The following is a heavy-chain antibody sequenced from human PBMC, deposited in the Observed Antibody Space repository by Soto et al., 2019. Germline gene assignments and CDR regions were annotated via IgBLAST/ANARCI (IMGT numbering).Heavy chain of an antibody. CDR1: GYTCTNYG. V-gene: IGHV1-18*01. CDR3: ARDTMTGYLQFDY. Sequence: QVQLVQSGAEVEKPGASVKVSCRASGYTCTNYGISWVRQAPGQGLEWMGWINANNGNTNYAQTLQGRVTMTTDTSTSTAYMELRSLRSDDTAVYYCARDTMTGYLQFDYWGQGTLVTVSS. CDR2: INANNGNT. J-gene: IGHJ4*02. D-gene: IGHD3-9*01.